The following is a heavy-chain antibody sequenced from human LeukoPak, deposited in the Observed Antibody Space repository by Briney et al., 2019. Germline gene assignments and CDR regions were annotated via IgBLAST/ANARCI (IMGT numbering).Heavy chain of an antibody. V-gene: IGHV3-48*01. CDR3: ARDQYGSSGFGDY. D-gene: IGHD3-22*01. Sequence: PGGSLRLSCAASGFTFSSYSMSWVRQAPGKGLEWVSYISSSSSIIYYADSVKGRFTISRDNAKNSLSLQMNSLRAEDTAVYYCARDQYGSSGFGDYWGQGTLVTVSS. CDR2: ISSSSSII. CDR1: GFTFSSYS. J-gene: IGHJ4*02.